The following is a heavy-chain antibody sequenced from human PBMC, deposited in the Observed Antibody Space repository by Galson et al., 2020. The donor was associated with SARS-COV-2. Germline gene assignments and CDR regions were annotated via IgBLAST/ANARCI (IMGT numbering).Heavy chain of an antibody. Sequence: GGSLRLSCATSGFTFHDSGVSWVRQGPGKGLEWVSGINWNGRTTIYSDSVKGRFTISRDNARNSVYLQMSSLGAEDTALYYCARGPQGGYFYFMDVWGKGTTVTVSS. CDR2: INWNGRTT. CDR3: ARGPQGGYFYFMDV. D-gene: IGHD3-16*01. CDR1: GFTFHDSG. J-gene: IGHJ6*03. V-gene: IGHV3-20*04.